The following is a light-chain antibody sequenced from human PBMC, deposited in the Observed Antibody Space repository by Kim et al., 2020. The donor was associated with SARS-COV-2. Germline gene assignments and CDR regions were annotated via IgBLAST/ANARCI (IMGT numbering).Light chain of an antibody. CDR2: DLN. J-gene: IGLJ2*01. CDR1: NRDVGGYDY. CDR3: CSYAGRYTWI. V-gene: IGLV2-11*01. Sequence: GLSVTTSSTETNRDVGGYDYDSWYRHHPGKAPKTMIYDLNKRPSGAPDRFSASKSGNTASLTISGLQAEDEGDYYCCSYAGRYTWIFGGGTQLTVL.